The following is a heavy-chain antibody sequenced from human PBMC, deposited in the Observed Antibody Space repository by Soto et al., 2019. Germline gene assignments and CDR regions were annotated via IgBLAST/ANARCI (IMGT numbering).Heavy chain of an antibody. CDR2: IYYSGST. CDR1: GGSISSGGYY. D-gene: IGHD2-2*01. Sequence: LSLTCTVSGGSISSGGYYWSWIRQHPGKGLEWIGYIYYSGSTYYNPSLKSRVTISVDTSKNQFSLKLSSVTAADTAVYYCARYIVVVPAAPPRTWFDPWGQGTLVTVSS. J-gene: IGHJ5*02. CDR3: ARYIVVVPAAPPRTWFDP. V-gene: IGHV4-31*03.